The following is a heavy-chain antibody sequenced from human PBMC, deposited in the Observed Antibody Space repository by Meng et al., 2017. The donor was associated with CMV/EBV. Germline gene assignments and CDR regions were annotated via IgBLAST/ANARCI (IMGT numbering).Heavy chain of an antibody. D-gene: IGHD1-7*01. CDR1: GYRFTGYY. CDR3: ARDPGRPGTHWYFDL. Sequence: ASVKVSCKASGYRFTGYYVHWVRQAPGQGPEWMGWTNPKRGDSQFAQNFQGRVSMPRDTSISTFFMELNRLTSDDTAVYYCARDPGRPGTHWYFDLWGRGTLVTVSS. V-gene: IGHV1-2*02. CDR2: TNPKRGDS. J-gene: IGHJ2*01.